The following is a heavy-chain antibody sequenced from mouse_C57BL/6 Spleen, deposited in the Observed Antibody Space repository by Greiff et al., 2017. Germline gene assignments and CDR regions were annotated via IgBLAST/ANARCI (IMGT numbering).Heavy chain of an antibody. Sequence: QVQLQQSGAELARPGASVKLSCKASGYTFTSYGISWVKQRTGQGLEWIGEIYPRSGNTYYNEKFKGKATLTADKSSSTAYMELRSLTSEDSAVYFCARKEAYYSNYGENYYAMDYWGQGTSVTVSS. J-gene: IGHJ4*01. V-gene: IGHV1-81*01. CDR3: ARKEAYYSNYGENYYAMDY. CDR1: GYTFTSYG. CDR2: IYPRSGNT. D-gene: IGHD2-5*01.